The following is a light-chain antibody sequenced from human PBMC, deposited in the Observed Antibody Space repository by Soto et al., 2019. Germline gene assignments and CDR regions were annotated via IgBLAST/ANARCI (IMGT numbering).Light chain of an antibody. J-gene: IGKJ4*01. CDR1: QGISSY. CDR2: AAS. CDR3: KQANSFPLT. Sequence: IRMTQSPSSLSASTGDRVTITCRASQGISSYLAWYQQKPGKAPKLLIYAASSLQSGVQSRFSGSGSGTDFTLTIRSLQPEDFATYYCKQANSFPLTFGGGTKVDIK. V-gene: IGKV1-12*01.